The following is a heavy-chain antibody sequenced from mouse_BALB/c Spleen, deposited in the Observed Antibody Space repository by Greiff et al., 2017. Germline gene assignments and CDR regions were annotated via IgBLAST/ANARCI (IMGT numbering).Heavy chain of an antibody. CDR3: ARGGLYNYEWFAY. Sequence: EVKAVESGGGLVQPGGSLKLSCAASGFTFSSYGMSWVRQTPDKRLELVATINSNGGSTYYPDSVKGRFTISRDNAKNTLYLQMSSLKSEDTAMYDYARGGLYNYEWFAYWGQGTVVTVSA. J-gene: IGHJ3*01. V-gene: IGHV5-6-3*01. CDR2: INSNGGST. CDR1: GFTFSSYG. D-gene: IGHD2-12*01.